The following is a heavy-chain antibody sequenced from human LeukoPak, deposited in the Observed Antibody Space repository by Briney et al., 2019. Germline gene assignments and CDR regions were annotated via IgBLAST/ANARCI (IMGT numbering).Heavy chain of an antibody. CDR1: GYTFTSHP. CDR2: SSTSNGAT. J-gene: IGHJ4*02. V-gene: IGHV1-18*01. CDR3: ARDPGAAVFDY. D-gene: IGHD2-15*01. Sequence: ASVKVSCKASGYTFTSHPISWARQAPGQGLERVGWSSTSNGATNYAQKLQGRVTMTTDTSTTTAYLEVRTLTSDDTAVYYCARDPGAAVFDYWGQGTLVIVSS.